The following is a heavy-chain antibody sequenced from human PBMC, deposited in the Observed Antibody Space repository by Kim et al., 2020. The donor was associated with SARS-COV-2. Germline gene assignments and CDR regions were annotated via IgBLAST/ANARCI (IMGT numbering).Heavy chain of an antibody. J-gene: IGHJ4*02. CDR2: T. V-gene: IGHV1-18*01. Sequence: TNYAQKLQGRVTMTPDTSTSTAYMELRSLRSDDTAVYYCASSRKVTTLDYWGQGTLVTVSS. CDR3: ASSRKVTTLDY. D-gene: IGHD2-21*02.